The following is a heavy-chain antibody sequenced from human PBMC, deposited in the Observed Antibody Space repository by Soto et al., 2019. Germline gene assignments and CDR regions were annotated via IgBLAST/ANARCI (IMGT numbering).Heavy chain of an antibody. J-gene: IGHJ6*02. Sequence: QVQLVESGGGVVQPERSLRLSCAASGFTFRSYGMHWVRQAPGKGLEWLAVISNDGAKKYLADSVKGRLTISRDNSRNTLYLQMNSLSAGDTAVYYCGKDTLDCSGGDCPLYYYYGMDVWGQGTTVTVSS. V-gene: IGHV3-30*18. CDR3: GKDTLDCSGGDCPLYYYYGMDV. D-gene: IGHD2-21*02. CDR1: GFTFRSYG. CDR2: ISNDGAKK.